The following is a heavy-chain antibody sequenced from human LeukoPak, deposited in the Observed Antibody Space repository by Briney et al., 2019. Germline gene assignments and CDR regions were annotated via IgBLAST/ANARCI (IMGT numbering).Heavy chain of an antibody. CDR1: GGSISSYY. D-gene: IGHD5-12*01. Sequence: SETLSLTCTVSGGSISSYYWSWIRQPPGEGLEWIGYIYYSGSTNYNPSLKSRVTISVDTSKNQFSLKLSSVTAADTAVYYCAREPTSGREPTSGRPLDYWGQGTLGSVSP. V-gene: IGHV4-59*01. CDR2: IYYSGST. J-gene: IGHJ4*02. CDR3: AREPTSGREPTSGRPLDY.